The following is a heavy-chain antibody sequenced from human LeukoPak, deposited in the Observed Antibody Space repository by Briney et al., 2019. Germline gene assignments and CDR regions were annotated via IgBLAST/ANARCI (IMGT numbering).Heavy chain of an antibody. J-gene: IGHJ4*02. Sequence: GGFLRLSCEASGFTFSDYGMNWVRQSPGKGLEWISYIDDSSGAIYYADSVKGRFAISRDNAKNSLYLQMNSLRAEDTAVYYCARSSISSSYTYWGQGTLVTVSS. D-gene: IGHD2-2*02. CDR1: GFTFSDYG. V-gene: IGHV3-48*04. CDR3: ARSSISSSYTY. CDR2: IDDSSGAI.